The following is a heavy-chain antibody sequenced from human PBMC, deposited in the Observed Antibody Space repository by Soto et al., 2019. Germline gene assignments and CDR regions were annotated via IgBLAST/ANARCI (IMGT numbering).Heavy chain of an antibody. CDR3: AREPAPMVRGVIMFYFDY. V-gene: IGHV3-30-3*01. D-gene: IGHD3-10*01. CDR1: GFTFSSYA. J-gene: IGHJ4*02. Sequence: QVQLVESGGGVVQPGRSLRLSCAASGFTFSSYAMHWVRQAPGKGLEWVAVISYDGSNKYYADSVKGRFTISRDNSKNTLYLQMNSLRAEDTAVYYCAREPAPMVRGVIMFYFDYWGQGTLVTVSS. CDR2: ISYDGSNK.